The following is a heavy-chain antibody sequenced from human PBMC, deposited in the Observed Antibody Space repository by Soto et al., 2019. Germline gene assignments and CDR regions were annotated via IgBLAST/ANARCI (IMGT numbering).Heavy chain of an antibody. CDR3: TTAPYYDFWSHGY. J-gene: IGHJ4*02. Sequence: EVQLVESGGGLVKPGGSLRLSCAASGFTFSNAWMSWVRQPPGKGLEWVGRIKSKTDGGTTDYAAPVKGRFTISRDDSKNTLYLQMNSLKTEDTAVYYCTTAPYYDFWSHGYWGQGTLVTVSS. CDR2: IKSKTDGGTT. V-gene: IGHV3-15*01. CDR1: GFTFSNAW. D-gene: IGHD3-3*01.